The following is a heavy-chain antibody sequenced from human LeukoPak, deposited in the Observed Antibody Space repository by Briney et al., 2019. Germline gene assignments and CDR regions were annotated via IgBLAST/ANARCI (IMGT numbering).Heavy chain of an antibody. CDR2: IRSDGSDK. J-gene: IGHJ4*02. CDR1: GFTFSTYG. Sequence: PVGSLRLSCAASGFTFSTYGMHWVRQAPGKGLEWVAFIRSDGSDKYYVDSVKGRFTISRDNSKNTLYLEMNSLRPEDSAMYYCVVESAIGHWGQGTLVTVSS. D-gene: IGHD2-21*01. V-gene: IGHV3-30*02. CDR3: VVESAIGH.